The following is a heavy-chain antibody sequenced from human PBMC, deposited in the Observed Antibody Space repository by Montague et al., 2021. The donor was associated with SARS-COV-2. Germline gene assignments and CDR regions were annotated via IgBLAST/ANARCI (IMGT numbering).Heavy chain of an antibody. D-gene: IGHD6-19*01. CDR3: ARVRQWLVPFDY. CDR1: GDSISHSSYY. Sequence: SETLSLTCTVSGDSISHSSYYWGCIRQPPGKGLEWIGSIYYSGSTYYNPSLKSRVTISVDTSKNQVSLKLNSVTAADTAVYYCARVRQWLVPFDYWGQGTLVTVSS. CDR2: IYYSGST. V-gene: IGHV4-39*07. J-gene: IGHJ4*02.